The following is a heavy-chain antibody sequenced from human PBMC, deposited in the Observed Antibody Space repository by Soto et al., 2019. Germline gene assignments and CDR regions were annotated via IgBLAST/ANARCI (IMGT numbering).Heavy chain of an antibody. Sequence: EVQLVQSGGGLVQPGGSLRLSCAASGFAFSSYWLHWVRQAPGKGLMIVSRTTGDGNNTAYANSVKGRFTISRDNAKNMVYLQMDSLKAEDTAVYYCARDGGYGTPLDYWGQGALVTVSS. V-gene: IGHV3-74*01. CDR1: GFAFSSYW. CDR3: ARDGGYGTPLDY. J-gene: IGHJ4*02. CDR2: TTGDGNNT. D-gene: IGHD5-12*01.